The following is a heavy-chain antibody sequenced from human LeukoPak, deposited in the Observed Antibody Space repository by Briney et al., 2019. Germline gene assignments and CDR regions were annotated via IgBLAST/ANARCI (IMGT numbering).Heavy chain of an antibody. CDR2: INHSGSA. CDR3: ARVRNNLDF. V-gene: IGHV4-34*01. D-gene: IGHD1/OR15-1a*01. J-gene: IGHJ4*02. CDR1: GGSISSYY. Sequence: SETLSLTCTVSGGSISSYYWSWIRQPPGKGLEWIGEINHSGSANYNPSLKSRVTISIDMAKKHFSLKLNSVTAADTAVYYCARVRNNLDFWGQGTLVTVSS.